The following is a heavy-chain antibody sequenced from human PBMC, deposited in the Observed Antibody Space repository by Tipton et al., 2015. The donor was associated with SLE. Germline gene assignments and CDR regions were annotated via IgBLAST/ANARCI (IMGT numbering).Heavy chain of an antibody. D-gene: IGHD3-3*01. J-gene: IGHJ4*02. Sequence: LRLSCTVSGGSISSYYWSWIRQPPGKGLEWIGYIYYSGSTYYNPSLKSRVTISVDTSKNQFSLKLYSVTAADTAVYYCARLASLTIFGLVPDYWGQGTLVTVSS. V-gene: IGHV4-59*04. CDR2: IYYSGST. CDR1: GGSISSYY. CDR3: ARLASLTIFGLVPDY.